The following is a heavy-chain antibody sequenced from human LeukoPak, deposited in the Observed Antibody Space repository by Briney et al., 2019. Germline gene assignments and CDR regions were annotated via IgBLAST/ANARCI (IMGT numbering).Heavy chain of an antibody. J-gene: IGHJ6*03. CDR3: ARDRVTMIRGVITPSYYYMDV. D-gene: IGHD3-10*01. CDR2: ISSSSSTI. V-gene: IGHV3-48*01. CDR1: GFTFSSYS. Sequence: GGSLRLSCAASGFTFSSYSMNWVRQAPGKGLEWVSYISSSSSTIYYADSVKGRFTIPRDNAKNSLYLQMNSLRAEDTAVYYCARDRVTMIRGVITPSYYYMDVWGKGTTVTVSS.